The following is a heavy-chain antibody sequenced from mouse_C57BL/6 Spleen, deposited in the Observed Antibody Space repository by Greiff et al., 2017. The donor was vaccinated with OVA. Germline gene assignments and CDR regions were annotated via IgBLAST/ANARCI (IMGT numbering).Heavy chain of an antibody. D-gene: IGHD3-2*02. Sequence: QVQLQQSGPELVKPGASVKLSCKASGYTFTSYDINWVKQRPGQGLEWIGWIYPRAGSTKYNEKFKGKATLTVDTSSSTAYIDLHSLTSEDSAVYFCARWRLRDAMDYWGQGTSVTVSS. CDR1: GYTFTSYD. CDR2: IYPRAGST. J-gene: IGHJ4*01. V-gene: IGHV1-85*01. CDR3: ARWRLRDAMDY.